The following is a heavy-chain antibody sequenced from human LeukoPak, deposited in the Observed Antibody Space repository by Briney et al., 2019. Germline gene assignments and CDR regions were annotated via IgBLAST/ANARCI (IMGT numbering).Heavy chain of an antibody. V-gene: IGHV4-59*08. Sequence: SETLSLTCTVSGGSISSYYWSWLRQPPGKGLEWLGYIYYSGSTNYNPSLKSRVTISVDTSKNQFSLKLSSVTAADTAVYYCARYYYDSRRKWFDPWGQGTLVTVSS. CDR3: ARYYYDSRRKWFDP. CDR2: IYYSGST. J-gene: IGHJ5*02. CDR1: GGSISSYY. D-gene: IGHD3-22*01.